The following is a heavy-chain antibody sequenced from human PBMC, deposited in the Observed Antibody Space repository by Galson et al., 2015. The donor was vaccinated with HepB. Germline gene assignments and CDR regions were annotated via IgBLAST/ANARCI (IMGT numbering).Heavy chain of an antibody. Sequence: KGLEWIGEINHSGSTNYNPSLKSRVTISVDTSKNQFSLKLSSVTAADTAVYYCARGMAAAAPFDYWGQGTLVTVSS. J-gene: IGHJ4*02. D-gene: IGHD6-13*01. V-gene: IGHV4-34*01. CDR2: INHSGST. CDR3: ARGMAAAAPFDY.